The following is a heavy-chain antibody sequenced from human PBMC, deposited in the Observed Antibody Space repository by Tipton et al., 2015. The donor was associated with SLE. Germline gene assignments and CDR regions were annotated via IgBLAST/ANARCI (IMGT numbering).Heavy chain of an antibody. CDR1: GGSFSGYY. CDR2: INHSGST. D-gene: IGHD6-6*01. CDR3: ARNPRSIAARWNAFDI. J-gene: IGHJ3*02. Sequence: TLSLTCAVYGGSFSGYYWSWIRQPPGKGLEWIGEINHSGSTNYNPSLKSRVTISVDMSKIQFSLKLSSVTAADTAVYYCARNPRSIAARWNAFDIWGQGTMVAVSS. V-gene: IGHV4-34*01.